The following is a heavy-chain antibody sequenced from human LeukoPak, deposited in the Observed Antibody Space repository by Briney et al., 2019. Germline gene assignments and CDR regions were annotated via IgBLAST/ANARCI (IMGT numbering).Heavy chain of an antibody. J-gene: IGHJ4*02. Sequence: NPGGSLRLSCVASGFTFSDYYMSWIRQAPGKGLEWVSYISSSSSYTNYADSVKGRFTISRDNAKNSLYLQMNSLRAEDTAVYYCARDLQQLAFDYWGQGTLVTVSS. CDR2: ISSSSSYT. D-gene: IGHD6-13*01. CDR3: ARDLQQLAFDY. CDR1: GFTFSDYY. V-gene: IGHV3-11*05.